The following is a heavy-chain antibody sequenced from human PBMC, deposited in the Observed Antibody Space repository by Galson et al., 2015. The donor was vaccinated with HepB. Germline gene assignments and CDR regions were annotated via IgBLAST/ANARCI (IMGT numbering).Heavy chain of an antibody. D-gene: IGHD1-26*01. Sequence: SLRLSCAASGFTFDDYAMHWVRQAPGKGLEWVSGISWNSGSIGYADSVKGRFTISRDNAKNSLYLQMNSLRAEDTALYYCAKDPAPIIVGAISYFDYWGQGTLVTVSS. J-gene: IGHJ4*02. CDR1: GFTFDDYA. V-gene: IGHV3-9*01. CDR2: ISWNSGSI. CDR3: AKDPAPIIVGAISYFDY.